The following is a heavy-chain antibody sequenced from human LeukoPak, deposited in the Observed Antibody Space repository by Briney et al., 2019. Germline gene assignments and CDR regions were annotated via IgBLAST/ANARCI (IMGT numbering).Heavy chain of an antibody. CDR3: AKDEGIVAATLGFDY. CDR1: GFTFSSYG. CDR2: IRYDGSNK. D-gene: IGHD1-26*01. V-gene: IGHV3-30*02. J-gene: IGHJ4*02. Sequence: QPGGSLRLSCAASGFTFSSYGMHWVRQAPGKGLEWVAFIRYDGSNKYYADSVKGRFTISRDNSKNQLYLQMNSLRAEDKAVYYCAKDEGIVAATLGFDYWGQGTLVTVSS.